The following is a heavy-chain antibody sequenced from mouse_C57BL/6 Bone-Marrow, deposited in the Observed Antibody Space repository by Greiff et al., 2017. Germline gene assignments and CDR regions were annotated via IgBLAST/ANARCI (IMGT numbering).Heavy chain of an antibody. CDR2: IYPRSGNT. J-gene: IGHJ1*03. CDR3: ARNAYYGSSYWYFDV. D-gene: IGHD1-1*01. CDR1: GYTFTSYG. V-gene: IGHV1-81*01. Sequence: VKLQESGAELARPGASVKLSCKASGYTFTSYGISWVKQRTGQGLEWIGEIYPRSGNTYYNEKFKGKATLTADKSSSTAYMELRSLTSEDSAVYFCARNAYYGSSYWYFDVWGTGTTVNDSS.